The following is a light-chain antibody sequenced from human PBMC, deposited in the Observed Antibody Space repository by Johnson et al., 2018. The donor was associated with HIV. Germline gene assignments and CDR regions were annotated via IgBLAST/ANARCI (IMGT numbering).Light chain of an antibody. Sequence: QSLLTQPPSVSAAPGQKVTISCSGNTSKIENNYVSWYQQFPERAPKLLIYDNTKRPSGIPDRFSGSKSDASATLAITGLQTGDEADYYCGTWDNSLTAYVFGTGTKVTV. CDR1: TSKIENNY. V-gene: IGLV1-51*01. CDR3: GTWDNSLTAYV. J-gene: IGLJ1*01. CDR2: DNT.